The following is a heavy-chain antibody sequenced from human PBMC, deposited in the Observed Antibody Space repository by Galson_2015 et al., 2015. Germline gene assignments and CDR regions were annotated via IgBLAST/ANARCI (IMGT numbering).Heavy chain of an antibody. CDR1: GGSISSSNW. Sequence: ETLSLTCAVSGGSISSSNWWSWVRQPPGKGLEWIGEIYHSGSTNYNPSLKSRVTISVDKSKNQFSLKLSFVTAADTAVYYCARDWYCSSTSRRLDYWGQGTLVTVSS. V-gene: IGHV4-4*02. J-gene: IGHJ4*02. D-gene: IGHD2-2*01. CDR2: IYHSGST. CDR3: ARDWYCSSTSRRLDY.